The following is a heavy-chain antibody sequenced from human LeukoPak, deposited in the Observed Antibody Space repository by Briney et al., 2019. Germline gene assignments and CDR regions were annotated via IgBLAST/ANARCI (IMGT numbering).Heavy chain of an antibody. CDR1: GGSISSSSYY. CDR3: AREQLSITSYGMDV. CDR2: IYYSGST. Sequence: PSETLSLTCTVSGGSISSSSYYWGWIRQPPGKGLEWIGSIYYSGSTYYNPSLKSRVTVLVDKPKNQFSLKLTSVTAADTAVYYCAREQLSITSYGMDVWGQGTTVTVSS. D-gene: IGHD3-10*01. V-gene: IGHV4-39*07. J-gene: IGHJ6*02.